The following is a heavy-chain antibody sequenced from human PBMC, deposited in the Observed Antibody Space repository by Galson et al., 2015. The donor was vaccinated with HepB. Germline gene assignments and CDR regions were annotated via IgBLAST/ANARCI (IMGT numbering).Heavy chain of an antibody. Sequence: LRLSCAVFGFTLDDYDMSWVRQAPGKGLEWVSGINWNGGSTGYVDSVKGRFTISRDNAKNSLYLQMNSLRAEDTALYYCAKEGSGKGSAFEIWGPGTMVPVSS. CDR3: AKEGSGKGSAFEI. CDR1: GFTLDDYD. CDR2: INWNGGST. D-gene: IGHD3-10*01. V-gene: IGHV3-20*04. J-gene: IGHJ3*02.